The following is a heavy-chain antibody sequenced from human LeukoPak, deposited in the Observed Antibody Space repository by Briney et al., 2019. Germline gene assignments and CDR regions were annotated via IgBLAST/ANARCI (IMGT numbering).Heavy chain of an antibody. J-gene: IGHJ4*02. CDR1: GFSFSDEY. D-gene: IGHD6-19*01. V-gene: IGHV3-11*03. CDR2: ISPSGSYT. CDR3: GRSRGAGPGAHFDV. Sequence: GGSLRLSCAASGFSFSDEYMSWIRQAPGQGPEWISYISPSGSYTNYADSVKGRFTISRDNAKNSLHLQMNSLRAEDTAVYYCGRSRGAGPGAHFDVWGQGILVTVSS.